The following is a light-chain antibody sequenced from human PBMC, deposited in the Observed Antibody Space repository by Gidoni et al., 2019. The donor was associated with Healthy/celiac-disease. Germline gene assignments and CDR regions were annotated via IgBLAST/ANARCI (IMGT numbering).Light chain of an antibody. Sequence: QSALTQPASVSGSPGQSIPISCTGTSSDVGGYNYVSWYQQPPGKAPTLMIYEVSTRPSGASNRFAGSKSGNTASPTTSVLQAEDEADYYCSSSTSSSTLGVFGGGTKLTVL. CDR3: SSSTSSSTLGV. CDR1: SSDVGGYNY. V-gene: IGLV2-14*01. J-gene: IGLJ3*02. CDR2: EVS.